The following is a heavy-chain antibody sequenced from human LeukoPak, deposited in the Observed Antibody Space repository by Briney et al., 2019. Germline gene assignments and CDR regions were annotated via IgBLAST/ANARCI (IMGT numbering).Heavy chain of an antibody. CDR2: IDGGGGST. D-gene: IGHD1-20*01. CDR3: AKILTGTGPTMDV. Sequence: GGSLRLSCTASGFAFSSYAMSWVRQAPGVGLEWVSAIDGGGGSTWHADSVKGRFTISRDNSKNTLYMQMNSLRAEDTAVYYCAKILTGTGPTMDVWGQGTTVTVSS. J-gene: IGHJ6*02. V-gene: IGHV3-23*01. CDR1: GFAFSSYA.